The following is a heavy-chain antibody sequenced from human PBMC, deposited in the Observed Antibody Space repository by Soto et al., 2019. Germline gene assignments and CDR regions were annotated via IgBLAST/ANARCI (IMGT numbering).Heavy chain of an antibody. CDR1: GYSISSGYY. J-gene: IGHJ5*02. Sequence: SETLSLTCAVSGYSISSGYYWGWIRQPPGKGLEWIGSIYHSGSTYYNPSLKSRVTISVDTSKNQFSLKLSSVTAADTAVYYCARDNSNNWFDTWGQGTLVTVSS. CDR2: IYHSGST. CDR3: ARDNSNNWFDT. V-gene: IGHV4-38-2*02.